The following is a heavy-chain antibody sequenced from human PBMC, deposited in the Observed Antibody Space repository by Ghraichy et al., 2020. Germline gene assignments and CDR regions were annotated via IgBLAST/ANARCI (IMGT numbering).Heavy chain of an antibody. J-gene: IGHJ6*03. CDR3: ARGGYYYYMDV. CDR1: GFTFSSYS. V-gene: IGHV3-48*01. CDR2: ISSSSSTI. Sequence: GESLNISCAASGFTFSSYSMNWVRQAPGKGLEWVSYISSSSSTIYYADSVKGRFTISRDNAKNSLYLQMNSLRAEDTAVYYCARGGYYYYMDVWGKGTTVTVSS.